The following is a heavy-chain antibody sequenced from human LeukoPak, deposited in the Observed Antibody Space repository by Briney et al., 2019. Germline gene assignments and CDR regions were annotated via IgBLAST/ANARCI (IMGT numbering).Heavy chain of an antibody. CDR3: ARGARIAARPYYFDY. CDR2: IYPGDSDT. V-gene: IGHV5-51*01. Sequence: LGESLKISCKGSGYSFTSYWIGWVRQMTGKGLEWMGIIYPGDSDTRYSPSFQGQVTISADKSISTAYLQWSSLKASDTAMYYCARGARIAARPYYFDYWGQGTLVTVSS. CDR1: GYSFTSYW. D-gene: IGHD6-6*01. J-gene: IGHJ4*02.